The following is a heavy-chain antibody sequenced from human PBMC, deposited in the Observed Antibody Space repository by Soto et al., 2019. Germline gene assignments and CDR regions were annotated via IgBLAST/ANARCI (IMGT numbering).Heavy chain of an antibody. V-gene: IGHV3-30-3*01. CDR2: ISYDGSNR. D-gene: IGHD1-26*01. J-gene: IGHJ4*02. Sequence: QPGGSLRLSCAASGFTFSSYAMHWVRQAPGKGLEWVAVISYDGSNRYYADSVKGRFTISRDNSKNTLYLQMNSLRAEDTAVYYCASSIVGATFEHFDYWGQGTLVTVSS. CDR1: GFTFSSYA. CDR3: ASSIVGATFEHFDY.